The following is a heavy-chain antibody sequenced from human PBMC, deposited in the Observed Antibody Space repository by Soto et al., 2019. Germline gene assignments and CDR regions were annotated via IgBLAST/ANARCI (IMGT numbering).Heavy chain of an antibody. V-gene: IGHV3-30*03. J-gene: IGHJ3*02. CDR2: ISYDGSNK. Sequence: QVQLVESGGGVVQPGRSLRLSCAASGFTFSSYGMHWVRQAPGKGLEWVALISYDGSNKYYADSVKGRFTVSRDNSKXXLXXXXXXXXXXXXXXXXXXXXXXXXXXGAVDIWGQGTMVTVSS. CDR1: GFTFSSYG. CDR3: XXXXXXXXXGAVDI.